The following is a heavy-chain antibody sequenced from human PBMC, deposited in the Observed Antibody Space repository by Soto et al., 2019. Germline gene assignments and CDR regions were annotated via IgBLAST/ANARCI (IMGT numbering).Heavy chain of an antibody. V-gene: IGHV1-69*13. D-gene: IGHD6-13*01. CDR1: GGTFSSYA. CDR2: IIPIFGTA. Sequence: SVKVSCKASGGTFSSYAISWVRQAPGQGLEWMGGIIPIFGTANYAQKFQGRVTITADESTSTAYMELSSLRSEDTAVYYCARVRDSRLNWFDPWAREPWSPSPQ. J-gene: IGHJ5*02. CDR3: ARVRDSRLNWFDP.